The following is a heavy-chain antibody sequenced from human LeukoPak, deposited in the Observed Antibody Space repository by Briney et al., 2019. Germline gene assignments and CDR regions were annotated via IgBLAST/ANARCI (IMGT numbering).Heavy chain of an antibody. CDR3: ARDKRGQLALGDFDY. D-gene: IGHD6-6*01. Sequence: ASVKVSCKASGYTFTSYGISWVRQAPGQGLEWMGWISAYNGNTHYAQKLQGRVTMTTDTSTSTAYMELRSLRSDDTAVYYCARDKRGQLALGDFDYWGQGTLVTVSS. J-gene: IGHJ4*02. CDR2: ISAYNGNT. CDR1: GYTFTSYG. V-gene: IGHV1-18*01.